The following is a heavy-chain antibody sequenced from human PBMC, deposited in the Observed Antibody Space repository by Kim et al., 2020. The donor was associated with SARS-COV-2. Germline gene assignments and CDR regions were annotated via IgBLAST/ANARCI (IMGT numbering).Heavy chain of an antibody. CDR1: GFTFSSYG. CDR2: ISYDGSNK. V-gene: IGHV3-30*18. J-gene: IGHJ6*02. D-gene: IGHD2-2*01. CDR3: AKDQGSGDIVVVPAAIHYYYYGVDV. Sequence: GGSLRLSCAASGFTFSSYGMHWVRQAPGKGLEWVAVISYDGSNKYYADSVKGRFTISRDNSKNTLYLQMNSLRAEDTAVYYCAKDQGSGDIVVVPAAIHYYYYGVDVWGQGTTVTVSS.